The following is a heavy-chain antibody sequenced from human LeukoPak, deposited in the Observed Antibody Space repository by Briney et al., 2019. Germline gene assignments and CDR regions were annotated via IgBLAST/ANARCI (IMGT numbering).Heavy chain of an antibody. CDR1: GFTFSSYW. V-gene: IGHV3-7*01. Sequence: PGGSLRLSCAASGFTFSSYWMSWVRQAPGKGLEWVANIKQDGSEKYYVDSVKGRFTISRDNAKNSLYLQMNSLRAEDTAVYYCARGLGSSWYRNYYYYMDVWGKGTTVTVSS. J-gene: IGHJ6*03. CDR3: ARGLGSSWYRNYYYYMDV. CDR2: IKQDGSEK. D-gene: IGHD6-13*01.